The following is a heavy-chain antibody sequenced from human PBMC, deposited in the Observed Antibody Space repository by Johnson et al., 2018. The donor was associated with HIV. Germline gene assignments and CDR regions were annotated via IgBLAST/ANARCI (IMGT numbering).Heavy chain of an antibody. CDR2: INWNGGSI. V-gene: IGHV3-20*04. J-gene: IGHJ3*02. Sequence: VQLVESGGGVVRPGGSLRLSCAASGFTFDYYGMTWVRQTPGKGLEWVSGINWNGGSIGYADSVKGRFTISRDNAKNSLYLQMISLRAEDTALYYCARAVDYGGNSPSRAFDIWGRGTLVTVSS. D-gene: IGHD4-23*01. CDR1: GFTFDYYG. CDR3: ARAVDYGGNSPSRAFDI.